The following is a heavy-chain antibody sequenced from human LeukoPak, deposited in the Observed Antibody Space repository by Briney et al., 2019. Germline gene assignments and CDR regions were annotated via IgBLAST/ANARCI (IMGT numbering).Heavy chain of an antibody. CDR2: IRFDGINE. J-gene: IGHJ4*02. V-gene: IGHV3-30*02. CDR1: GFTFSTYG. D-gene: IGHD2-15*01. Sequence: PGGSLRLSCAASGFTFSTYGMHWVRQAPGKGLDWVAFIRFDGINEYYADSVKGRFTISRDNFKNTLYLQMNSLRDEDTAVYYCAREGFGGGSCYHDYWGQGTLVTVSS. CDR3: AREGFGGGSCYHDY.